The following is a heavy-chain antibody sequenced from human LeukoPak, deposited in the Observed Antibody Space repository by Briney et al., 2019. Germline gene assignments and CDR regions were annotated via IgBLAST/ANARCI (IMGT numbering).Heavy chain of an antibody. D-gene: IGHD6-19*01. Sequence: GRSLSFSCAASGFNFRDSGMHWVRQAPGKGLEWVAVMWNDGITGEYADSVRGRFSVSRDNSKNTVYLQMDSLRADDTSVYYCARDGSGWSSDYWGQGTLVTVSS. CDR1: GFNFRDSG. CDR2: MWNDGITG. CDR3: ARDGSGWSSDY. J-gene: IGHJ4*02. V-gene: IGHV3-33*01.